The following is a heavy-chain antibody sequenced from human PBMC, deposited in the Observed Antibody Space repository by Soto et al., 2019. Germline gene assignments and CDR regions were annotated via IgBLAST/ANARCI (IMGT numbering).Heavy chain of an antibody. CDR3: APQLTADGYFDL. D-gene: IGHD7-27*01. V-gene: IGHV2-5*02. Sequence: QITLKESGPALVKPTQTLTLTCTFSGFSVSTRGSSVGWIRQPPGKALEGLALIYWDESQRYSPSLQSRLTIPGDTSKNQVVLTMTNMDPVDTATYYCAPQLTADGYFDLWGRGTLVTVSS. J-gene: IGHJ2*01. CDR2: IYWDESQ. CDR1: GFSVSTRGSS.